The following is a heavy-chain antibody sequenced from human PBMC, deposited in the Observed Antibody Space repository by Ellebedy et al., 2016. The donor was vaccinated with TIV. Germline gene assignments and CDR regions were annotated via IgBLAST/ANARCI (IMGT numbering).Heavy chain of an antibody. D-gene: IGHD4/OR15-4a*01. CDR2: INPDSGVT. CDR1: GYTFTSHG. Sequence: ASVKVSCKASGYTFTSHGISWVRQAPGQGLEWMGWINPDSGVTNFAQKFQGRVTMTRDTSVNTAYMELSRLQSDDTAVYYCARVLRATSGMDVWGQGTTVIVS. J-gene: IGHJ6*02. V-gene: IGHV1-2*02. CDR3: ARVLRATSGMDV.